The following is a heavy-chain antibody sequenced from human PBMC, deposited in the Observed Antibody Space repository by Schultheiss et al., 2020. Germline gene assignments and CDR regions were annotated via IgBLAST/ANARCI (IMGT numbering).Heavy chain of an antibody. Sequence: SETLSLTCTVSGGSISSGGYYWSWIRQHPGKGLEWIGYIYYSGSTYYNPSLKSRVTISVDTSKNQFSLKLSSVTAADTAVYYCARWLLDRYNWFDPWGQGTLVTVSS. CDR2: IYYSGST. J-gene: IGHJ5*02. D-gene: IGHD3-22*01. CDR1: GGSISSGGYY. V-gene: IGHV4-31*03. CDR3: ARWLLDRYNWFDP.